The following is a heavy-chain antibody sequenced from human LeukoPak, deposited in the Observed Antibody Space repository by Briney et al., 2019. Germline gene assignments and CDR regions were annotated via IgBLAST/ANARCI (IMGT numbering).Heavy chain of an antibody. D-gene: IGHD2-8*01. CDR2: IYYSGST. CDR3: ARSTWSPSVDV. V-gene: IGHV4-59*08. Sequence: PSETLSLTCTVSGGSISSYYWSWIRQPPGKGLEWIGYIYYSGSTNYNPSLKSRVTISVDTSKNQFSLKLSSVTAADTAVYYCARSTWSPSVDVWGKGTTVTVSS. J-gene: IGHJ6*04. CDR1: GGSISSYY.